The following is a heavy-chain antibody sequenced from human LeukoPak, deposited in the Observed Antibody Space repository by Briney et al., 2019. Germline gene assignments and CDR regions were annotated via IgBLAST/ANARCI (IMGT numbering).Heavy chain of an antibody. J-gene: IGHJ6*03. D-gene: IGHD3-16*02. Sequence: PGGSLILSCAASGFTFSFYSMSWVRQAPGKGPEWVANIKEDGSEKYYVDSVEGRFTISRDNAKNSLYLQMNSLRVEDTAVYYCVRVQLSKYTAWTRNPKYYYYMDVWGRGTTVAVSS. CDR3: VRVQLSKYTAWTRNPKYYYYMDV. CDR2: IKEDGSEK. CDR1: GFTFSFYS. V-gene: IGHV3-7*04.